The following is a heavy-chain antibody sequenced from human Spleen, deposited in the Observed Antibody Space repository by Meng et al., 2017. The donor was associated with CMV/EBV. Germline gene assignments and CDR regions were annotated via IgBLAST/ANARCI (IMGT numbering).Heavy chain of an antibody. V-gene: IGHV3-30*02. Sequence: LSLTCAASGFTFSSYGMHWVRQAPGKGLEWVAYIRYDGTNKYYRDSVKGRFIISRDNSKNTLYLQMNSLRAEDTAVYYCAKSAQRITIFGVPPGFDPWGQGTLVTVSS. CDR3: AKSAQRITIFGVPPGFDP. CDR1: GFTFSSYG. J-gene: IGHJ5*02. CDR2: IRYDGTNK. D-gene: IGHD3-3*01.